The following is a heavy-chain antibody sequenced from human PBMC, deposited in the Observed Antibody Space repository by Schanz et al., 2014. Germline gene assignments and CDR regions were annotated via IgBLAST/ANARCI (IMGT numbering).Heavy chain of an antibody. CDR2: IYIGGNT. J-gene: IGHJ4*02. CDR1: GFTFSDYS. D-gene: IGHD3-10*01. V-gene: IGHV3-66*01. Sequence: EVQLVQSGGGLVQPGGSLRLSCAASGFTFSDYSMNWVRQAPGKGLEWVSFIYIGGNTYYADSVKGRFTISRDNSKNSLYLQMNSLRAEDTAVYHCVSSGSYSSYAFWGQGTLVTVSS. CDR3: VSSGSYSSYAF.